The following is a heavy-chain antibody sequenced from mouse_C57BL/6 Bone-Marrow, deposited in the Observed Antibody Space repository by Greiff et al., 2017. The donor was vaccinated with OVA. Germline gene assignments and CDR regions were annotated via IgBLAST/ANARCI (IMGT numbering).Heavy chain of an antibody. Sequence: SGPELVKPGASVKISCKASGYSFTGYYMNWVKQSPEKSLEWIGEINPSTGGTTYNQKFKAKATLTVDKSSSTAYMQLKSLTSEDSAVYYCARGGRSPFAYWGQGTLVTVSA. CDR2: INPSTGGT. CDR1: GYSFTGYY. V-gene: IGHV1-42*01. CDR3: ARGGRSPFAY. J-gene: IGHJ3*01. D-gene: IGHD1-1*02.